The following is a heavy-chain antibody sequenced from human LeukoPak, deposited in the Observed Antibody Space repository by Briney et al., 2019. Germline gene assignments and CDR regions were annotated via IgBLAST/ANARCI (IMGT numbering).Heavy chain of an antibody. CDR2: IHYSGST. CDR3: AGWVSYDYWSGFGY. V-gene: IGHV4-59*01. CDR1: GDSINNYY. Sequence: PSETLSLTCPASGDSINNYYWSWIRQPPGGGLEWIGYIHYSGSTNYNPSLKSRLTISVDTSKNQFSLKLSSVTAADTAVYYCAGWVSYDYWSGFGYWGQGTLVTVSS. D-gene: IGHD3-3*01. J-gene: IGHJ4*02.